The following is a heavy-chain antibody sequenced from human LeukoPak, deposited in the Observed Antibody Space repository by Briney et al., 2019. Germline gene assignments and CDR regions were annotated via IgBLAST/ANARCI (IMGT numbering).Heavy chain of an antibody. CDR2: ISGSSSYT. Sequence: GGSLRLSCAASGFTFSDYYVTWIRQAPGKGLEWVSFISGSSSYTNYADSVKGRFTISRDNAKNSLYLQMNSLRAEDTAVYYCARDRYYASGSYNWFDPWGQGTLVTVSS. CDR3: ARDRYYASGSYNWFDP. J-gene: IGHJ5*02. D-gene: IGHD3-10*01. V-gene: IGHV3-11*05. CDR1: GFTFSDYY.